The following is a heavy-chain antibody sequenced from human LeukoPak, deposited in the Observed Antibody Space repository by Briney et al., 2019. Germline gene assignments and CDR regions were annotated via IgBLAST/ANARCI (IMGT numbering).Heavy chain of an antibody. CDR3: ARGGSSWPTDNWFDP. CDR1: GFTFSSYG. CDR2: IWYDGNNQ. J-gene: IGHJ5*02. D-gene: IGHD6-13*01. Sequence: GGSLRLSCAASGFTFSSYGMHWVRQAPVKGLEWVAVIWYDGNNQYDADSVKGRFTISRDNSKNTLSLQMNSLRAEDTAVYYCARGGSSWPTDNWFDPWGQGTPVTVSS. V-gene: IGHV3-33*01.